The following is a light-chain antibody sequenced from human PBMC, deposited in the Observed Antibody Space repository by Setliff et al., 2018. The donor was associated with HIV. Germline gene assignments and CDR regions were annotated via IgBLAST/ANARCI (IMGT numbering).Light chain of an antibody. V-gene: IGLV1-44*01. CDR1: HSNIGSNT. Sequence: QSALTQPPSTSGTPGHRVIISCSGSHSNIGSNTVNWFRQLPGTAPELLIYNNDQRPSGVPDRFSGSKSGTSASLAISGLQSEDEAEYYCAAWDVGLNAFYVFGTGTKVTVL. CDR2: NND. J-gene: IGLJ1*01. CDR3: AAWDVGLNAFYV.